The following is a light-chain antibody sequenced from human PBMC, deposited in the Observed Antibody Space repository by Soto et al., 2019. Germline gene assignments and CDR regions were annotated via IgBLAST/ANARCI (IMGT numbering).Light chain of an antibody. CDR3: QQANSFPHT. CDR1: QAISSW. V-gene: IGKV1D-12*01. CDR2: AAS. Sequence: DLQMTQSPSYVSASVGDRVTITCRASQAISSWLAWYQQKPGKAPNLLIYAASSLQSGVPSRFSGSGSGTDFTLTISNLQPEDFATYYCQQANSFPHTFGQGTKLEIK. J-gene: IGKJ2*01.